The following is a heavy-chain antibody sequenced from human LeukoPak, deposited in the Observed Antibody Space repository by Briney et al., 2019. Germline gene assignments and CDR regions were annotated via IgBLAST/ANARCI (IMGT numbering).Heavy chain of an antibody. D-gene: IGHD5-12*01. CDR1: GYTFTSYY. J-gene: IGHJ6*02. CDR3: ARGPYNEKWLRFPYYYGMDV. CDR2: INPSGGST. V-gene: IGHV1-46*01. Sequence: ASVTVSCTASGYTFTSYYMHWVRQAPGQGLEWMGIINPSGGSTSYAQKFQGRVTMTRDTSTSTVYMELSSLRSEDTAVYYCARGPYNEKWLRFPYYYGMDVWGQGTTVTVSS.